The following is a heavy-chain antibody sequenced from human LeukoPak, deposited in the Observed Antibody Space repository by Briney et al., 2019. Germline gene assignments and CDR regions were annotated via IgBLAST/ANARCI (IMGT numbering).Heavy chain of an antibody. Sequence: PGGSLRLSCTASGISFSSYAMSWDRQAPGKGLEWVSSIDNSGGDTYYADSVKDRFTISRDNSKRTLYLQMHTLTAEDTAVYYCVRGTSNFGYWGQGTLVTVAS. J-gene: IGHJ4*02. CDR2: IDNSGGDT. CDR3: VRGTSNFGY. V-gene: IGHV3-23*01. D-gene: IGHD3-3*02. CDR1: GISFSSYA.